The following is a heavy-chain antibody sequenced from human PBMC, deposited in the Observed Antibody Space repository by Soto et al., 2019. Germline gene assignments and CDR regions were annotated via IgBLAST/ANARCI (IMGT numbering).Heavy chain of an antibody. V-gene: IGHV4-61*01. CDR1: GGSVSSGSYY. CDR3: AREFIAAAGTAISP. J-gene: IGHJ5*02. D-gene: IGHD6-13*01. CDR2: IYNSGST. Sequence: LSLTCTVSGGSVSSGSYYWSWIRQPPGKGLEWIGYIYNSGSTNYNPSLKSRVTTSADTSKNQFSLKLSSVTAADTAVYYCAREFIAAAGTAISPWGQGTLVTVSS.